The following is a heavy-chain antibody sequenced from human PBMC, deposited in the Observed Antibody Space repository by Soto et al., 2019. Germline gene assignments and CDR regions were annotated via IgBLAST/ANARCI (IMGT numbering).Heavy chain of an antibody. CDR1: GGSISNYY. CDR2: IYYGGST. Sequence: PSETLSLTCTVSGGSISNYYLSWIRQPPGKGLEWIGYIYYGGSTNYNPSLKSRVAISVDTSKNQFSLKLSSVTAADTAVYYCARSSTRDVYWGQGTLVTVYS. J-gene: IGHJ4*02. CDR3: ARSSTRDVY. V-gene: IGHV4-59*01. D-gene: IGHD2-21*02.